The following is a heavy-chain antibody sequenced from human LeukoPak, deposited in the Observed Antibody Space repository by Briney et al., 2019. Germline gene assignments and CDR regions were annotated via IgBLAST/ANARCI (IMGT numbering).Heavy chain of an antibody. CDR3: ARDYYGSGSVDY. V-gene: IGHV1-2*02. CDR1: GYTFTGYY. Sequence: ASVKVSCKASGYTFTGYYMHWVRQAPGQGLERMGWINPNSGGTNYAQKFQGRVTMTRDTSISTAYMELSRLRSDDTAVYYCARDYYGSGSVDYWGQGTLVTVSS. D-gene: IGHD3-10*01. J-gene: IGHJ4*02. CDR2: INPNSGGT.